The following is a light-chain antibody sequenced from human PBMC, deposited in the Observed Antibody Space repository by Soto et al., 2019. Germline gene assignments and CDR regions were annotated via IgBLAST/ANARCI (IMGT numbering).Light chain of an antibody. CDR2: GAF. CDR3: QQFRNWPWT. Sequence: PGERATLSCRASPSVANFVAWYQQKPGQAPRLLIYGAFNRATGIPARFSGSGSGTDFTLTISSLKSEDFAVYYGQQFRNWPWTFGQGTKVDIK. J-gene: IGKJ1*01. V-gene: IGKV3D-15*01. CDR1: PSVANF.